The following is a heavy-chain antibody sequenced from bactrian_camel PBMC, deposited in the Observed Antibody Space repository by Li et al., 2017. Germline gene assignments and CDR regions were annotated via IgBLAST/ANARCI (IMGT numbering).Heavy chain of an antibody. D-gene: IGHD2*01. V-gene: IGHV3S54*01. CDR1: GSTYS. J-gene: IGHJ4*01. CDR3: ATVRGYYSGNY. CDR2: ISTGATYSP. Sequence: QVQLVESGGGLVQPGGSLRLSCAASGSTYSMGWFRQAPGREREGVAAISTGATYSPHYADSVKGRFTISQDNAKNTMYLQMNSLKSEDTALYYCATVRGYYSGNYWGQGTQVTVS.